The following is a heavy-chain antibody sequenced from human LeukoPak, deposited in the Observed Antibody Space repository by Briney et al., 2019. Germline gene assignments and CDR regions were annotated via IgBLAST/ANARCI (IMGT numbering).Heavy chain of an antibody. CDR3: AKVSGGGLYYDGMDV. Sequence: GGSLRLSCAASGFTFSSYGMHWVRQAPGKGLEWVSVISGSGGTTYYADSVKGRFTISRDSSKNTLYLQMNSLRAEDTAVYYCAKVSGGGLYYDGMDVWGQGTTVTVSS. J-gene: IGHJ6*02. CDR1: GFTFSSYG. V-gene: IGHV3-23*01. D-gene: IGHD1-14*01. CDR2: ISGSGGTT.